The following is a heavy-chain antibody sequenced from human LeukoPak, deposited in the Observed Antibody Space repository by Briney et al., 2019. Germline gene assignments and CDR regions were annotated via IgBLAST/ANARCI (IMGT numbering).Heavy chain of an antibody. J-gene: IGHJ4*02. CDR2: IYIGGST. CDR1: GFTVSSNY. V-gene: IGHV3-53*01. D-gene: IGHD2-2*02. CDR3: ARLGFVVPAVIFDY. Sequence: GGALRLSCAASGFTVSSNYMSWVRQAPGKGLEWVSVIYIGGSTYYADSVKGRFTISRDISKNTLYLQMNRLRAEDTAMYYCARLGFVVPAVIFDYWGQGTLVTVSS.